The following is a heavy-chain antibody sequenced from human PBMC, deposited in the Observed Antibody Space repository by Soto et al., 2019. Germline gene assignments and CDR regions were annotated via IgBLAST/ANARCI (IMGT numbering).Heavy chain of an antibody. V-gene: IGHV3-23*01. Sequence: GGSLRLSCAASGFTFSSYAMSWVRQAPGKGLEWVSAISGSGGSTYYADSVKGRFTISRDNSKNTLYLQMSSLRAEDTAVYYCAKGIRYCSNGVCYTDYYYYGMDVWGQGTTVTVS. J-gene: IGHJ6*02. D-gene: IGHD2-8*01. CDR3: AKGIRYCSNGVCYTDYYYYGMDV. CDR2: ISGSGGST. CDR1: GFTFSSYA.